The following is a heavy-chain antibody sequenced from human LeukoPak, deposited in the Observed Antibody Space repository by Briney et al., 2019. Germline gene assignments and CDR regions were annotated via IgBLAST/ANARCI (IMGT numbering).Heavy chain of an antibody. CDR2: IKSKTDGGTT. CDR1: GFTFSNAW. V-gene: IGHV3-15*01. D-gene: IGHD3-3*01. CDR3: TTDPMQAIFGVVNGQ. J-gene: IGHJ4*02. Sequence: SGGSLRLSCAASGFTFSNAWMSWVRQAPGKGLEWVGRIKSKTDGGTTDYAAPVKGRFTISRDDSKNTLYLQMNSLKTEDTAVYYCTTDPMQAIFGVVNGQWGQGTLVTVSS.